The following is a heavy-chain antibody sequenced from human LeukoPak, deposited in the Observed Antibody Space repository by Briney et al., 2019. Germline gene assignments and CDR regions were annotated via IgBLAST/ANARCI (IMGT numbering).Heavy chain of an antibody. V-gene: IGHV4-39*07. J-gene: IGHJ4*02. Sequence: PSETLSLTCTVSGGSISSSSYYWAWIRQPPGKGLEWIGSAYFIGRTNYDPSFKSRVTISVDTSKNQFSLKLSSVTPADTAVFYCARANYFDYWGQGTLVTVSA. CDR3: ARANYFDY. CDR2: AYFIGRT. CDR1: GGSISSSSYY.